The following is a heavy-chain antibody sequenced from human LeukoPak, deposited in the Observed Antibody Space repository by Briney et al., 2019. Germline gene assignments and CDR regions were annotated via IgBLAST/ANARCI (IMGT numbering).Heavy chain of an antibody. J-gene: IGHJ5*02. D-gene: IGHD2-15*01. CDR3: ARPSCSASTCYYLFGP. CDR2: INPNSGDT. CDR1: GYTFTGYS. V-gene: IGHV1-2*02. Sequence: GASVKVSCKASGYTFTGYSMHWVRQAPGQGLEWMGWINPNSGDTNYAQKLRGRVTMTRDTSITTAYMELSSQRSDDTAVYYCARPSCSASTCYYLFGPWGQGTLVTVSS.